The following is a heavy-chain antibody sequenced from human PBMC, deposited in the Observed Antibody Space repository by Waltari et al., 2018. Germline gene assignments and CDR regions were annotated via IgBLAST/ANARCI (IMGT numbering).Heavy chain of an antibody. CDR1: GYTFTSYG. J-gene: IGHJ3*01. Sequence: QVQLVQSGAEVKKPGASVKVSCKASGYTFTSYGISWVRQAPGQGLEWMGRGSAYNGNTNYAQKLQGRVTMTTDTSTSTAYMELRSLRSDDTAVYYCARRRRSRDGSGSGDYWGQGTMVTVSS. V-gene: IGHV1-18*01. CDR2: GSAYNGNT. D-gene: IGHD3-10*01. CDR3: ARRRRSRDGSGSGDY.